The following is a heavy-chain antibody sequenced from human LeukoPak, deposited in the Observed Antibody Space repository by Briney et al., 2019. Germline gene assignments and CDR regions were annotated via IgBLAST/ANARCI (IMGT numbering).Heavy chain of an antibody. Sequence: ASVTVSCKASGYTFTSYYMHWVRQAAGQGREWMGIINPSGGNTNSAQKFQGRVTMTRDTSTSTVYMELSSLRSEDTAVYYCARDVCSGGSCWDWFDPWGQGTLVTVSS. CDR2: INPSGGNT. D-gene: IGHD2-15*01. V-gene: IGHV1-46*01. J-gene: IGHJ5*02. CDR1: GYTFTSYY. CDR3: ARDVCSGGSCWDWFDP.